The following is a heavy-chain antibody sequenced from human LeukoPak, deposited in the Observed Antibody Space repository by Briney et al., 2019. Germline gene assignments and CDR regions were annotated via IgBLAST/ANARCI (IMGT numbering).Heavy chain of an antibody. J-gene: IGHJ4*02. CDR3: AKARGSRAYSGYDGVIDY. CDR1: GFTFSSYA. CDR2: ISGSGGST. D-gene: IGHD5-12*01. Sequence: PGGSLRLSCAASGFTFSSYAMSWVRQAPGKGLEWVSAISGSGGSTYYADSVKGRFTISRDNSKNTLYLLMNSLRVDDTAVYYCAKARGSRAYSGYDGVIDYWGQGTLVTVSS. V-gene: IGHV3-23*01.